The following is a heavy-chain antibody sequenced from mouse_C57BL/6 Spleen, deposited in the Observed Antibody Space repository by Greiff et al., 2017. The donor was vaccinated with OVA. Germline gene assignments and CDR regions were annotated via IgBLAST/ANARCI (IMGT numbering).Heavy chain of an antibody. V-gene: IGHV1-80*01. D-gene: IGHD1-1*01. Sequence: QVQLKESGAELVKPGASVKISCKASGYAFSSYWMNWVKQRPGKGLEWIGQIYPGDGDTNYNGKFKGKATLTADKSSSTAYMQLSSLTSEDSAVYFCARTQYYGSRDAMDYWGQGTSVTVSS. CDR2: IYPGDGDT. CDR3: ARTQYYGSRDAMDY. CDR1: GYAFSSYW. J-gene: IGHJ4*01.